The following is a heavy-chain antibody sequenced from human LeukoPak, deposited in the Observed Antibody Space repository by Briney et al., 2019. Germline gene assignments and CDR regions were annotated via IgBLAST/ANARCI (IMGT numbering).Heavy chain of an antibody. CDR2: IYYSGST. CDR3: ARVGTTTGTIYYYYYMDV. J-gene: IGHJ6*03. CDR1: GGSISSGDYY. D-gene: IGHD1-14*01. V-gene: IGHV4-30-4*08. Sequence: SQTLSLTCTVSGGSISSGDYYWRWIRQPPGKGLEWIGYIYYSGSTYYNPSLKSRVTMSVDTSKNQFSLKLSSVTAADTAVYYCARVGTTTGTIYYYYYMDVWGKGTTVTVSS.